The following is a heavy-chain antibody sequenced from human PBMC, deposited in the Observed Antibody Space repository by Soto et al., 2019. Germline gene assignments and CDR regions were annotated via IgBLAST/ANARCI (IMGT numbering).Heavy chain of an antibody. Sequence: QVQLVQSGAEVKKPGSSVKVSCKASGGTFSSYTISWVRQGPGQGLEWMGRIIPILGIANYAQKFQGRVTITADKSTSTAYMELSSLRSEDTAVYYCARQRRIVAESLYGYWGQGTLVTVSS. V-gene: IGHV1-69*02. D-gene: IGHD2-15*01. J-gene: IGHJ4*02. CDR3: ARQRRIVAESLYGY. CDR1: GGTFSSYT. CDR2: IIPILGIA.